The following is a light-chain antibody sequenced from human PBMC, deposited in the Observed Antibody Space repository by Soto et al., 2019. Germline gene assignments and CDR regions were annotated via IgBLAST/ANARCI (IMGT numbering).Light chain of an antibody. Sequence: EIVLTQSPATLSLSPGEGATLSCRASQSVSNSLAWFQQKPGQAPRLLIYDASSRATGIPARFSGSGSGTDFTLTISSLEPEDFAVYFCQHRVGWPTALTFGGGTKVEIK. CDR1: QSVSNS. CDR2: DAS. J-gene: IGKJ4*01. CDR3: QHRVGWPTALT. V-gene: IGKV3-11*01.